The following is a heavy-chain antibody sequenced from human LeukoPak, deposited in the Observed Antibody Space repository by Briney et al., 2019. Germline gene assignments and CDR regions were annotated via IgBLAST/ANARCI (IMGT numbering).Heavy chain of an antibody. Sequence: PSQTLSLTCAVSGGSISSGGYSWSWIRQPPGKGLEWIGYIYHSGNTYYNPSLKSRVTISVDRSKNQFSLKLSSVTAADTAVYYCARGCGGDCYSGFLGFDYWGQGTLVTVSS. V-gene: IGHV4-30-2*01. D-gene: IGHD2-21*02. CDR2: IYHSGNT. J-gene: IGHJ4*02. CDR3: ARGCGGDCYSGFLGFDY. CDR1: GGSISSGGYS.